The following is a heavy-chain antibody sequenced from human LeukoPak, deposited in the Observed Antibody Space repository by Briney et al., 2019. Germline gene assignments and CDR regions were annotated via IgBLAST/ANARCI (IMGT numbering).Heavy chain of an antibody. Sequence: ETLSLTCTVSGDSISSSSYNWGWIRQPPGKGLEWIGSISYSGSFNYNPSLKSRVTISVDTSKNQFSLRLTSVTAADTAVYYCARWSSYWFDPWGQGTLVTVSS. CDR2: ISYSGSF. J-gene: IGHJ5*02. V-gene: IGHV4-39*01. CDR3: ARWSSYWFDP. CDR1: GDSISSSSYN. D-gene: IGHD6-13*01.